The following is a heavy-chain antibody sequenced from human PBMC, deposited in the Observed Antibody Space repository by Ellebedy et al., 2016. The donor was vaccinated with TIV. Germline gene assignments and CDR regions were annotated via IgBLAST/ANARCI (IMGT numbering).Heavy chain of an antibody. J-gene: IGHJ4*02. CDR3: ARHNDLGGSGSYCEDS. CDR2: IYHSGST. V-gene: IGHV4-38-2*02. CDR1: GYSIRSGYY. Sequence: SETLSLTXSVSGYSIRSGYYWGWIRQPPGKGLEWIANIYHSGSTYYNPSLRSRLSLSLDTSKNHLSLRLSSVTAADTAVYFCARHNDLGGSGSYCEDSWGQGTLVTVSS. D-gene: IGHD3-10*01.